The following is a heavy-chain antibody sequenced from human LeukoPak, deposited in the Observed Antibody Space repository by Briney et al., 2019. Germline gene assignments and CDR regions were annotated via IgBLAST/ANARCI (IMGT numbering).Heavy chain of an antibody. Sequence: SETLSLTCTVSGGSISSYYWSWIRQPPGKGLEWIRYIYYSGSTNYNPSLKSRVTISVDTSKNQFSLKLSSVTAADTAVYYCARDRGYCSSTSCYAPDYYYYGMDVWGQGTTVTVSS. V-gene: IGHV4-59*01. CDR1: GGSISSYY. D-gene: IGHD2-2*01. J-gene: IGHJ6*02. CDR2: IYYSGST. CDR3: ARDRGYCSSTSCYAPDYYYYGMDV.